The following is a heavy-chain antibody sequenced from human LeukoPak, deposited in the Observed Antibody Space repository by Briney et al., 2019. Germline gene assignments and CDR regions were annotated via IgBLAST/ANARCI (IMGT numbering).Heavy chain of an antibody. V-gene: IGHV3-23*01. D-gene: IGHD6-19*01. Sequence: PGGSLRLSCAASGFTFDTYAMHWVRQAPGKGLEWVSAISGSGDSTYYADSVKGRFTISRDNSKNTLYLQMNSLRVEDTAVYYCAKGGSGWYPGFDYWGQGILVTVSS. CDR3: AKGGSGWYPGFDY. CDR1: GFTFDTYA. J-gene: IGHJ4*02. CDR2: ISGSGDST.